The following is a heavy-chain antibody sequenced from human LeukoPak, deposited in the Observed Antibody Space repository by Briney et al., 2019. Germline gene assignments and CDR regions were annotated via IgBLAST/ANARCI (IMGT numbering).Heavy chain of an antibody. CDR3: ARALVSSAWYFDL. V-gene: IGHV4-59*01. Sequence: PSETLSLTCTVSGGSISNYYWGWIRQPPGKGLEWIGYVHYSGSTNYNPSLRSRVTTSVDTPNNQFSLKLSSVTAADTAVYYCARALVSSAWYFDLWGRGTLVTVSS. CDR2: VHYSGST. D-gene: IGHD3-16*02. J-gene: IGHJ2*01. CDR1: GGSISNYY.